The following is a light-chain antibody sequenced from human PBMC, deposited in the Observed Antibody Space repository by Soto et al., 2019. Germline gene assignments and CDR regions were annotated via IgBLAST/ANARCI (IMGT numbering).Light chain of an antibody. CDR3: SSYTSSSTLV. Sequence: QSALTQPASVSGSPGQSITISCTGTSSDADDYKYVSWYQQHPGKAPKVMLYDVSNRPSGVSNRFSGSKSGNTASLTISGLQAEDEADYYCSSYTSSSTLVFGGGTKVTVL. CDR1: SSDADDYKY. CDR2: DVS. V-gene: IGLV2-14*01. J-gene: IGLJ3*02.